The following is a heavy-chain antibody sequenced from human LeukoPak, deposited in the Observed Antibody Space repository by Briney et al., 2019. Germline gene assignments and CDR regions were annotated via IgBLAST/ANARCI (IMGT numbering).Heavy chain of an antibody. CDR1: GYTFTSNH. D-gene: IGHD2-15*01. CDR2: INPRGRSR. J-gene: IGHJ4*02. CDR3: AREQGQVPGPLVVAGTYYFDH. Sequence: ASVKVSCKASGYTFTSNHIHWVRQAPGQGLEWMGIINPRGRSRKYAHKFQGRLTMTSDTSTSTVYMELSSLRSEDTAIYYCAREQGQVPGPLVVAGTYYFDHWGQGTLVTVAS. V-gene: IGHV1-46*01.